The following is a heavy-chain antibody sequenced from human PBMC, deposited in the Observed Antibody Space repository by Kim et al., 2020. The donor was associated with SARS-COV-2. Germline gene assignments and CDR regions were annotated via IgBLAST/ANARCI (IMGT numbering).Heavy chain of an antibody. Sequence: SVKVSCKASGGTFSSYAISWVRQAPGQGLEWMGGIIPIFGTANYAQKFQGRVTITADKSTSTAYMELSSLRSEDTAVYYCARENIAAAGTLFDYWGQGTLVTVSS. V-gene: IGHV1-69*06. CDR3: ARENIAAAGTLFDY. CDR1: GGTFSSYA. D-gene: IGHD6-13*01. CDR2: IIPIFGTA. J-gene: IGHJ4*02.